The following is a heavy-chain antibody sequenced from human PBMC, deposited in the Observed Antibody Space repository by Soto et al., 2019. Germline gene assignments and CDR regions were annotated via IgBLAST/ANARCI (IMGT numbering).Heavy chain of an antibody. Sequence: QVQLVQSGAEVKKPGSSVKVSCKASGGTFSSYTISWVRQAPGQGLEWMGRIIPILGIANYAQKFQGRVTITADKSTSTAYMELSSLRSEDTAVYYCARGGDSSSSWGVRNWFDPWGQGTLVTVSS. J-gene: IGHJ5*02. D-gene: IGHD6-13*01. CDR3: ARGGDSSSSWGVRNWFDP. V-gene: IGHV1-69*02. CDR1: GGTFSSYT. CDR2: IIPILGIA.